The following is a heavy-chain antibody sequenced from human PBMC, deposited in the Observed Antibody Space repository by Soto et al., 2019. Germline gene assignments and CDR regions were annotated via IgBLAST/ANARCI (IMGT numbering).Heavy chain of an antibody. V-gene: IGHV3-30-3*01. J-gene: IGHJ4*02. Sequence: QVQLVESGGGVVQPGRSLRLSCAASGFTFSSYAMHWVRQAPGKGLEWVAVISYDGSNKYYADSVKGRFTISRDNSKNTLYLQMNSLRAEDTAVYYCARVGRYFDWLFPPDYWGQGTLVTVSS. CDR1: GFTFSSYA. CDR2: ISYDGSNK. D-gene: IGHD3-9*01. CDR3: ARVGRYFDWLFPPDY.